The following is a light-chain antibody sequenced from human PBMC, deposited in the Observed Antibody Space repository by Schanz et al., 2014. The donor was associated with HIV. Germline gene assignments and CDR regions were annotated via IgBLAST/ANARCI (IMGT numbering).Light chain of an antibody. J-gene: IGLJ2*01. Sequence: QSVLTQPASVSGSPGQSITISCTGTSSDIGGYNLLSWYRQPPGKAPQLIIYDVSHRPSGISSRFSGSKSGTSASLVITGLQAEDEASYFCETYDSSLSGFVVFGGGTKLTVL. V-gene: IGLV2-14*03. CDR2: DVS. CDR3: ETYDSSLSGFVV. CDR1: SSDIGGYNL.